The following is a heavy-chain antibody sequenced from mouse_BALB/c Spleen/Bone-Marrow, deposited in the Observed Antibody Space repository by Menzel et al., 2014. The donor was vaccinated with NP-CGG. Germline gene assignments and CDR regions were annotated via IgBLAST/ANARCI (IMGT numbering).Heavy chain of an antibody. D-gene: IGHD3-3*01. CDR1: GFNIKDTY. V-gene: IGHV14-3*02. CDR3: ARSEGEGTPAF. J-gene: IGHJ3*01. CDR2: IDPANGNT. Sequence: VQLQQSGAELVKPGASVKLSSTASGFNIKDTYMHWVQQRPEQGLEWIGRIDPANGNTKYDPKFQGKATITADTSSSTAYLQLSSLTSEDTAVYSCARSEGEGTPAFWSQGTLVTVSA.